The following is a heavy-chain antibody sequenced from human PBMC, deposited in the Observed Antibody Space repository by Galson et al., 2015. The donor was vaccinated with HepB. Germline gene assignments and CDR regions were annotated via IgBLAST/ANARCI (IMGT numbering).Heavy chain of an antibody. CDR3: ARATTPAGPIAVAGTHPYYFDY. J-gene: IGHJ4*02. V-gene: IGHV1-69*01. CDR2: IIPIFGTA. CDR1: GGTFSSYA. D-gene: IGHD6-19*01. Sequence: CKASGGTFSSYAISWVRQAPGQGLEWMGGIIPIFGTANYAQKFQGRVTITADESTSTAYMELSSLRSEDTAVYYCARATTPAGPIAVAGTHPYYFDYWGQGTLVTVSS.